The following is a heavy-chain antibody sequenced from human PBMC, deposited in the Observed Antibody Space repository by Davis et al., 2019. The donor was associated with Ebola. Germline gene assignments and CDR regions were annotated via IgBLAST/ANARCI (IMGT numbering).Heavy chain of an antibody. CDR3: ARDPGGYKSLQRGGYYYGMDV. V-gene: IGHV4-59*01. D-gene: IGHD5-24*01. CDR2: IYYSGST. CDR1: GGSISSYY. Sequence: PSETLSLTCTVSGGSISSYYWSWIRQPPGKGLEWIGYIYYSGSTNYNPSLKSRVTISVDTSKNQISLKLSSVTAADTAVYYCARDPGGYKSLQRGGYYYGMDVWGQGTTVTVSS. J-gene: IGHJ6*02.